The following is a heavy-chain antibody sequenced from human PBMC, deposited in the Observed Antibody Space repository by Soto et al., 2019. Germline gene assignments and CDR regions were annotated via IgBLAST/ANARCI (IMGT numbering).Heavy chain of an antibody. CDR2: IYYSGTT. Sequence: PSETLSLTCTVSGGSISRGGYYWSWIRQHPGMGLELIGYIYYSGTTYYNPSLKCRVTISVYTSKNQFSLKLSSVTAADTAVYYCAKERSSGWSFDYWGQGTLVTVSS. CDR1: GGSISRGGYY. CDR3: AKERSSGWSFDY. D-gene: IGHD6-19*01. V-gene: IGHV4-31*03. J-gene: IGHJ4*02.